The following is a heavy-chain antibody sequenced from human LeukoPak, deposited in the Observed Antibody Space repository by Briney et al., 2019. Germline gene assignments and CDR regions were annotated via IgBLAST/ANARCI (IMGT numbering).Heavy chain of an antibody. V-gene: IGHV3-30*02. Sequence: GGSLRLSCAASGFTFSSYGMHWVRQAPGKGLEWVAVIWYDGSNKYYADSVKGRFTISRDNSKNTLYLQMNSLRAEDTAVYYCATGARNYGDYYFDYWGQGTLVTVSS. J-gene: IGHJ4*02. CDR1: GFTFSSYG. D-gene: IGHD4-17*01. CDR3: ATGARNYGDYYFDY. CDR2: IWYDGSNK.